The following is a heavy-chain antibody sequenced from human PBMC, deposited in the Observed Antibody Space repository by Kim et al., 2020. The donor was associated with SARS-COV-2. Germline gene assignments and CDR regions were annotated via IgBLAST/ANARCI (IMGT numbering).Heavy chain of an antibody. Sequence: SETLSLTCTVSGGSISSYYWSWIRQPPGKGLEWIGYIYYSGSTNYNPSLKSRVTISVDTSKNQFSLKLSSVTAADTAVYYCARQGAVAGFDYWGQGTLVTVSS. J-gene: IGHJ4*02. CDR1: GGSISSYY. CDR2: IYYSGST. V-gene: IGHV4-59*08. D-gene: IGHD6-19*01. CDR3: ARQGAVAGFDY.